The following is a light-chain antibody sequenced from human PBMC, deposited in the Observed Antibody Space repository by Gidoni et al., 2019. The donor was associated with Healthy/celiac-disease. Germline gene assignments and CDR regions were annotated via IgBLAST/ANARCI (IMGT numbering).Light chain of an antibody. CDR2: AAS. J-gene: IGKJ2*01. CDR1: QSISSY. Sequence: DIHMPQSPSSLSASVGDRVTITCRASQSISSYLNWYQQKPGKAPKLLIYAASSLQSGVPSRFSGSGSGTDFTLTISSLQPEDFATYYCQQSYSTRYTFGQGTKLEIK. V-gene: IGKV1-39*01. CDR3: QQSYSTRYT.